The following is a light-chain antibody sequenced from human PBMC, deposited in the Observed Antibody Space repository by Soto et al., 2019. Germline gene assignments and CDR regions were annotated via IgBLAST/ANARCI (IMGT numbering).Light chain of an antibody. CDR3: MQALQTPT. CDR2: LGS. J-gene: IGKJ1*01. CDR1: QSLLQSNGYSY. V-gene: IGKV2-28*01. Sequence: VVTLSPLSLPVPPGEPASISCRSSQSLLQSNGYSYLDWYLQKPGQSPQLLIYLGSNRASGVPDRFSGSGSGTDFTLKISRVEAEDVGVYYCMQALQTPTFGQGTKVDIK.